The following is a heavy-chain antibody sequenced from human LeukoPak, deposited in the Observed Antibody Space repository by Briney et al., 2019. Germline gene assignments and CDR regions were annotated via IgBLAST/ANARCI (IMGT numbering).Heavy chain of an antibody. CDR3: ARVGDDSGPNWFDP. CDR1: GGSFSGYY. CDR2: INHSGST. V-gene: IGHV4-34*01. Sequence: SETLSLTCAVYGGSFSGYYWSWIRQPPGKGLEGIGEINHSGSTNYNPSLKSRVTISVDTSKNQFSLKLSSVTAAATAVYYCARVGDDSGPNWFDPWGQGTLVTVSS. D-gene: IGHD3-16*01. J-gene: IGHJ5*02.